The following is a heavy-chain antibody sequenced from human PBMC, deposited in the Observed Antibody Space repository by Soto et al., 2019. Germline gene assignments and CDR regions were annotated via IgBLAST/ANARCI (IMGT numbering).Heavy chain of an antibody. Sequence: GGSLRLSCAASGFTFSSYGMHWVRQAPGKGLEWVAVISYDGSNKYYADSVKSRFTISRDNSKNTLYLQMNSLRAEDTAVYYCAKDIARPTEEYSSSSLLLDYWGQGTLVTVSS. CDR2: ISYDGSNK. V-gene: IGHV3-30*18. CDR3: AKDIARPTEEYSSSSLLLDY. D-gene: IGHD6-6*01. CDR1: GFTFSSYG. J-gene: IGHJ4*02.